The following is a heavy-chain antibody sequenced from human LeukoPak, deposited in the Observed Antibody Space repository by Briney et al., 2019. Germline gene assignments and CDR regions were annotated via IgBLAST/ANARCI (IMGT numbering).Heavy chain of an antibody. CDR3: ARVSLVPQYAFDI. CDR2: ISSSSSYI. V-gene: IGHV3-21*01. CDR1: GFTFSSYS. Sequence: GGSLRLSCAASGFTFSSYSMNWVRQAPGKGLEWVSSISSSSSYIYYADSVKGRFTISRDNAKNSLYLQMNSLRAEDTAVYYCARVSLVPQYAFDIWGQGTMVTVSS. J-gene: IGHJ3*02. D-gene: IGHD2-2*01.